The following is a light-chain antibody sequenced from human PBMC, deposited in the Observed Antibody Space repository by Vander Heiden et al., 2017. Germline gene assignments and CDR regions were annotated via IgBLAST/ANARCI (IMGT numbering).Light chain of an antibody. J-gene: IGKJ1*01. CDR2: AAS. V-gene: IGKV1-39*01. CDR3: QQSYRTPTWT. Sequence: DIQMTQSPSSLSASVGDRVTITCRASQSISSYLNWYQQKPGKAPKHLIYAASSLQSGVPSRFSGSVSGTDFTLTISSLQPEDFATYYCQQSYRTPTWTFGQGTKVEIK. CDR1: QSISSY.